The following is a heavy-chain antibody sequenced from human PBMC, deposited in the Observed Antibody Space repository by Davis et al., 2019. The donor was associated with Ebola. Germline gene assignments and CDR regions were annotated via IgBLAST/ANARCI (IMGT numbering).Heavy chain of an antibody. D-gene: IGHD1-26*01. CDR1: GYTFTSYY. J-gene: IGHJ4*02. Sequence: ASVKVSCKASGYTFTSYYMHWVRQAPGQGLEWMGGIIPIFGTANYAQKFQGRVTMTTDTSTSTAYMELRSLRSDDTAVYYCARDRIVGAMDYWGQGTLVTVSS. V-gene: IGHV1-46*01. CDR2: IIPIFGTA. CDR3: ARDRIVGAMDY.